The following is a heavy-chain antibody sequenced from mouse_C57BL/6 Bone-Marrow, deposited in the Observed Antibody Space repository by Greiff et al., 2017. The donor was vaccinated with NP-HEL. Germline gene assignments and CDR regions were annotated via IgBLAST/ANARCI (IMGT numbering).Heavy chain of an antibody. CDR2: IYPGSGST. J-gene: IGHJ3*01. CDR1: GYTFTSYW. Sequence: VQLVESGAELVKPGASVKMSCKASGYTFTSYWITWVKQRPGQGLEWIGDIYPGSGSTNYNEKFKSKATLTVDTSSSTAYMQLSSLTSEDSAVYYCARSDYYSNYGFAYWGQGTLVTVSA. CDR3: ARSDYYSNYGFAY. D-gene: IGHD2-5*01. V-gene: IGHV1-55*01.